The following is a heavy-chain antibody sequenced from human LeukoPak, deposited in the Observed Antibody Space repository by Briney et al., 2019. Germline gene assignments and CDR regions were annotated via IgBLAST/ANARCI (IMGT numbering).Heavy chain of an antibody. V-gene: IGHV3-53*01. Sequence: GGSLRLSCAASGFTVSSNYMSWVRQAPGKGLEWVSIIYSGGTTYYADSVKGRFTIYRDNSKNTLYLQMNSLRAEDTAVYYCARDPFGAKGLFHSWGQGTLVTVSS. CDR2: IYSGGTT. CDR3: ARDPFGAKGLFHS. J-gene: IGHJ4*02. D-gene: IGHD1-26*01. CDR1: GFTVSSNY.